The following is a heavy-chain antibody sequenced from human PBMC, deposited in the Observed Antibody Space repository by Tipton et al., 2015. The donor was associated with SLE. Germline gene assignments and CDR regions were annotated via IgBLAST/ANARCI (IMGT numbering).Heavy chain of an antibody. D-gene: IGHD4-11*01. CDR1: GYTFISYD. Sequence: QSGAEVKKPGASVKVSCKASGYTFISYDLNWVRQAPGQGLEWLGWMNPNSGDTGYAQRFQDRVTLTRSTSVSTAYLELTSLTFEDTAVYHCARATDYLNAFDIWGQGTLVTVSS. CDR2: MNPNSGDT. CDR3: ARATDYLNAFDI. J-gene: IGHJ3*02. V-gene: IGHV1-8*01.